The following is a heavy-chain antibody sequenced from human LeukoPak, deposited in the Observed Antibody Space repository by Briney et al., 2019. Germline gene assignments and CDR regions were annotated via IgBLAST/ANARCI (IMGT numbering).Heavy chain of an antibody. CDR2: IYYSGST. J-gene: IGHJ4*02. D-gene: IGHD3-10*01. CDR1: GGSISSSSYY. CDR3: ASPVYYGSGKTNS. V-gene: IGHV4-39*01. Sequence: PSETLSLTCTVSGGSISSSSYYWGWIRQPPGKGLEWIGGIYYSGSTYYNPSLKSRVTISVDTSKNQFSLKLSSVTAADTAVYYCASPVYYGSGKTNSWGQGTLVTVSS.